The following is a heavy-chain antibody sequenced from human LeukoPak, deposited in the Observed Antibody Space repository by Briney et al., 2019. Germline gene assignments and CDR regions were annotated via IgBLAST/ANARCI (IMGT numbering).Heavy chain of an antibody. CDR1: GYTFTGYY. CDR3: ARSLKRQWYGNLD. CDR2: INPNSGGT. J-gene: IGHJ4*02. D-gene: IGHD2-15*01. Sequence: ASVKVSCKASGYTFTGYYMHWVRQAPGQGLEWMGWINPNSGGTNYAQKFQGRVTMTRDTSISTAYMELSRLRSDDTAVYYCARSLKRQWYGNLDWGQGTLVTVSS. V-gene: IGHV1-2*02.